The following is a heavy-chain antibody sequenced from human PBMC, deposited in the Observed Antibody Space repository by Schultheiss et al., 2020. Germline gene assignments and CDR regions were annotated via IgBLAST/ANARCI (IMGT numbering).Heavy chain of an antibody. J-gene: IGHJ5*02. CDR1: GGSISSSSYY. V-gene: IGHV4-39*01. CDR3: VRQVTDPHYYGNVGYFNWFDP. D-gene: IGHD3-22*01. CDR2: IYYSGST. Sequence: SETLSLTCTVSGGSISSSSYYWGWIRQPPGKGLEWIGYIYYSGSTYYNPSLKSRVTISVDTSKNQFSLKLSSVTAADTAIFFCVRQVTDPHYYGNVGYFNWFDPWGQGTLVTVSS.